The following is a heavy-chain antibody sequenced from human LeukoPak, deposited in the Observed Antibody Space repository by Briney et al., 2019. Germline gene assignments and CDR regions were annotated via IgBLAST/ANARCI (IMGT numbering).Heavy chain of an antibody. D-gene: IGHD5-12*01. Sequence: ASVKVSCKASGYTFTGYYMHWVRQAPGQGLEWMGWINPNSGGTNYAQKFQGRVTISVDTSKNQFSLKLSSVTAADTAVYYCAREGLYSGYDLRHYFDYWGQGTLVTVSS. CDR2: INPNSGGT. J-gene: IGHJ4*02. CDR1: GYTFTGYY. CDR3: AREGLYSGYDLRHYFDY. V-gene: IGHV1-2*02.